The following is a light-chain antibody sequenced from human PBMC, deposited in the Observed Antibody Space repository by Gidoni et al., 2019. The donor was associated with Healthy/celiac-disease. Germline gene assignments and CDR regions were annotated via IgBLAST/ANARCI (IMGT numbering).Light chain of an antibody. CDR2: KAS. CDR1: QSISSW. J-gene: IGKJ2*04. Sequence: DIQMTQSPSTLSASVGDRVTITCRASQSISSWLAWYQQKPGKAPKLLIYKASSLESGVPSRFSGSGSGTEFTLTISSLQPDDFATYYCQQYNSYPCSVXQXTKLEIK. V-gene: IGKV1-5*03. CDR3: QQYNSYPCS.